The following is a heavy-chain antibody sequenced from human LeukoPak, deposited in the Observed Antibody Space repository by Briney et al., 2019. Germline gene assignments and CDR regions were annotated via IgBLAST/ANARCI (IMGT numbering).Heavy chain of an antibody. V-gene: IGHV3-48*01. CDR2: ISSSSSPI. CDR3: ARDGLYSGAFDI. CDR1: GFTFSSYS. J-gene: IGHJ3*02. D-gene: IGHD1-26*01. Sequence: GGSLRLSCVASGFTFSSYSMNWVRQAPGKGLEWISYISSSSSPIYYTDSVKGRFTISRDNAKNSLFLQMNSLRAEDTAVYYCARDGLYSGAFDIWGQGTMVTVSS.